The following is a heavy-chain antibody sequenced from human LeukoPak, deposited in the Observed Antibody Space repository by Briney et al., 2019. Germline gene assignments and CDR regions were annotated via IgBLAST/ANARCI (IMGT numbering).Heavy chain of an antibody. Sequence: SETLSLTCAVYGGSFSGYYWSWIRQPPGKGLEWIGEINHSGSTNYNPSLKSRVTISVDTSKNQFSLKLSSVTAAVTAVYYCARGAGSGYSYGYLSRHSRFDPWGQGTLVTVSS. V-gene: IGHV4-34*01. CDR1: GGSFSGYY. CDR3: ARGAGSGYSYGYLSRHSRFDP. J-gene: IGHJ5*02. D-gene: IGHD5-18*01. CDR2: INHSGST.